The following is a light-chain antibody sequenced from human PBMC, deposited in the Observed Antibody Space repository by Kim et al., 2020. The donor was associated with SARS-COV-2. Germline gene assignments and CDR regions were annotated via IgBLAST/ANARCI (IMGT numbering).Light chain of an antibody. V-gene: IGLV1-40*01. CDR2: GNI. CDR1: SSNIGAGHD. J-gene: IGLJ2*01. CDR3: QSFDKSLSGVV. Sequence: QSVLTQPPSVSGAPGQTVTISCTGSSSNIGAGHDVHWYQQLPGTAPKILMYGNINRPSGVPDRFSASKSGTSASLAITGLQADDEADYYCQSFDKSLSGVVFGGGTRVTVL.